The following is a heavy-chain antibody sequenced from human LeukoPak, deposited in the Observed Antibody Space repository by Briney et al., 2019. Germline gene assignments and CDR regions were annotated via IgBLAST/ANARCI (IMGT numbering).Heavy chain of an antibody. CDR3: ARDRATAMFDY. Sequence: SGGSLRLSCAASGFTFSSYAMSWVRQAPGKGLVWVSRINGDGGSTTYADSVKGRFTISRDNAKNTLYLQMNSLRAEDTAVYYCARDRATAMFDYWAQGTLVTVSS. CDR1: GFTFSSYA. J-gene: IGHJ4*02. CDR2: INGDGGST. D-gene: IGHD5-18*01. V-gene: IGHV3-74*01.